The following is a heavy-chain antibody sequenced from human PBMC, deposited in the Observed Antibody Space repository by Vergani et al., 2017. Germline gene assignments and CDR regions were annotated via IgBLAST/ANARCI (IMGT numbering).Heavy chain of an antibody. J-gene: IGHJ6*03. CDR1: GFTVSSNY. D-gene: IGHD6-13*01. V-gene: IGHV3-53*02. CDR2: IYSGGST. CDR3: ARGHSGYSSSWYPAYYYYYYMDG. Sequence: EVQLVETGGGLIQPGGSLRLSCAASGFTVSSNYMSWVRQAPGKGLEWVSVIYSGGSTYYADSVKGRFTISRDNSKNTLYLQMNSLRAEDTAVYYCARGHSGYSSSWYPAYYYYYYMDGWGKGTTVTVSS.